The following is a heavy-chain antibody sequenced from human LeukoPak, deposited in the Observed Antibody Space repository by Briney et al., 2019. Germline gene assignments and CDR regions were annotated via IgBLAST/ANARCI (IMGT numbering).Heavy chain of an antibody. V-gene: IGHV4-38-2*01. CDR3: ASRNDYGDFADY. D-gene: IGHD4-17*01. Sequence: SETLSLTCAVSGYSISSGYYWGWIRQPPGKGLDWMGSIYHSGRTYYNPSLKSRDTISVDTSKNQFSLELSSLTAADTAVYYCASRNDYGDFADYWGRGTLVTVSS. CDR2: IYHSGRT. CDR1: GYSISSGYY. J-gene: IGHJ4*02.